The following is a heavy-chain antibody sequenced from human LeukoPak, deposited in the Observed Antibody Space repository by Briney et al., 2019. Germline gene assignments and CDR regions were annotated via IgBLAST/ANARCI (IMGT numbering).Heavy chain of an antibody. CDR1: GGTFSSYV. Sequence: SVKVSYKASGGTFSSYVISWVRQAPGQGLEWMGRIIPILGIANYAQKFQGRVTITADKSTSTAYMELSSLRSEDTAVYYCARDAAQYSWNDHYYFYGMDVWGQGTTVTVSS. CDR3: ARDAAQYSWNDHYYFYGMDV. CDR2: IIPILGIA. V-gene: IGHV1-69*04. D-gene: IGHD1-1*01. J-gene: IGHJ6*02.